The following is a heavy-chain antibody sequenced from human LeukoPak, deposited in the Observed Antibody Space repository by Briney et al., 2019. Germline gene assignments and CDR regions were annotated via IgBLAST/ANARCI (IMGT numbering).Heavy chain of an antibody. Sequence: SETLSLTCTVSGGSISSYYWSWIRQPPGKGLEWIGSIYYSGSTNYNPSLNSRVTISVDTSKNQFSLTLSSVTAADTAVYYCARSAVAGPFDYWGQGTLVTVSS. V-gene: IGHV4-59*12. D-gene: IGHD6-19*01. CDR1: GGSISSYY. J-gene: IGHJ4*02. CDR3: ARSAVAGPFDY. CDR2: IYYSGST.